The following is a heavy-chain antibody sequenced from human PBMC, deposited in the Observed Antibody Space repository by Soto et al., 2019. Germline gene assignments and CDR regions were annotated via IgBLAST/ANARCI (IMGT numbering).Heavy chain of an antibody. CDR3: AHTRYDFWSGPDSWVDP. J-gene: IGHJ5*02. Sequence: SCPTLVSPTQTLTLTCTCSGFSLRTGGVGVGWMRQAPGKALEWLALIYWDDEKRYSPSLKSRLTITKDTSKNQVVLTMTNMDSVETGPYYWAHTRYDFWSGPDSWVDPWGQGALVTVSS. CDR1: GFSLRTGGVG. V-gene: IGHV2-5*02. D-gene: IGHD3-3*01. CDR2: IYWDDEK.